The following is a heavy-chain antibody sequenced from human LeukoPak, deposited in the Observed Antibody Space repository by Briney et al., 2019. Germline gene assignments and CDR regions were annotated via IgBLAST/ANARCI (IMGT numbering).Heavy chain of an antibody. CDR2: ISYDGSNK. CDR1: GFTFSSYA. J-gene: IGHJ4*02. V-gene: IGHV3-30-3*01. D-gene: IGHD4-23*01. Sequence: GGSLRLSCAASGFTFSSYAVHWVRQAPGKGLEWVAVISYDGSNKYYADSVKGRFTISRDNSKNTLYLQMNSLRAEDTAVYYCARLRSGNSVRGPFDYWGQGTLVTVSS. CDR3: ARLRSGNSVRGPFDY.